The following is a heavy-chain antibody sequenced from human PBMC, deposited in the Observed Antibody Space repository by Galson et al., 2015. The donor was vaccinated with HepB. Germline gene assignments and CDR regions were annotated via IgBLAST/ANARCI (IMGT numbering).Heavy chain of an antibody. CDR2: ISAYTGNT. CDR1: GYTFINYG. Sequence: SVKVSCKASGYTFINYGISWVRQAPGQGLEWMGWISAYTGNTNYAQKFQGRVTMTTDTSTSTAYMELRSLRSDDTAVYYCAILRSFWSGYYSVDNWGQGTLVIVSS. CDR3: AILRSFWSGYYSVDN. J-gene: IGHJ4*02. V-gene: IGHV1-18*01. D-gene: IGHD3-3*01.